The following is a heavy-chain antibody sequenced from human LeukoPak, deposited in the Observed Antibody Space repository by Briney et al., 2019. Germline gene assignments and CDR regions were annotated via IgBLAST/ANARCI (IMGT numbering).Heavy chain of an antibody. CDR2: INPNSGGT. D-gene: IGHD3-10*01. V-gene: IGHV1-2*02. J-gene: IGHJ4*02. Sequence: ASVKVSCKASGYTFTGYYMHWVRQAPGQGLEWMGWINPNSGGTNYAQKFQGRVTMTRDTSISTAYMELSSLRSDDTAVYYCARVLVEGGGCGGLGGGGYWGQGTLVTVSS. CDR3: ARVLVEGGGCGGLGGGGY. CDR1: GYTFTGYY.